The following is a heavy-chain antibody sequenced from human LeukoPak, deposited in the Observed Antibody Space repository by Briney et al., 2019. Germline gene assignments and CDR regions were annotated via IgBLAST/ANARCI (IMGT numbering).Heavy chain of an antibody. CDR2: IIPIFGTA. D-gene: IGHD1-7*01. CDR3: ARDNYAGANWFDP. CDR1: GGTFSSYA. Sequence: GALVKVSCKASGGTFSSYAISWVRQAPGQGLEWMGGIIPIFGTANYAQKFQGRVTITTDESTSTAYMELSSLRSEDTAVYYCARDNYAGANWFDPWGQGTLVTVSS. V-gene: IGHV1-69*05. J-gene: IGHJ5*02.